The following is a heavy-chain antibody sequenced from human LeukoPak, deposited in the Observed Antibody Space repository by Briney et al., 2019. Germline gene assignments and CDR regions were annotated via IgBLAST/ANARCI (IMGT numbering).Heavy chain of an antibody. J-gene: IGHJ4*02. CDR3: AIRVIVVVITTFDY. D-gene: IGHD3-22*01. V-gene: IGHV1-24*01. CDR1: GYTLTELS. Sequence: ASVKVSCKVSGYTLTELSMHWVRQAPGKGLEWMGGFDPEDGETIYAQKFQGRVTMTEDTSTDTAYMELSSLRSEDTAVYYCAIRVIVVVITTFDYWGQGTLVTVSS. CDR2: FDPEDGET.